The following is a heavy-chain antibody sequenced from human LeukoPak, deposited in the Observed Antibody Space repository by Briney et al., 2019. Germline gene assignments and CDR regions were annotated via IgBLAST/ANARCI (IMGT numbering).Heavy chain of an antibody. J-gene: IGHJ6*04. CDR3: AELGITMIGGV. D-gene: IGHD3-10*02. V-gene: IGHV3-48*03. CDR2: ISSIGSTI. Sequence: GGSLRLSCAASGFTFSTYAMSWVRQAPGKGLEWVSYISSIGSTIYYADSVKGRFTISRDNAKNSLYLQMNSLRAEDTAVYYCAELGITMIGGVWGKGTTVTISS. CDR1: GFTFSTYA.